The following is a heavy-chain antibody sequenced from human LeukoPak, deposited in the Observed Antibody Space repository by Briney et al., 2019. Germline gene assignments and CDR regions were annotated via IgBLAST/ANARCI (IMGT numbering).Heavy chain of an antibody. J-gene: IGHJ4*02. CDR2: ISYDGSNK. Sequence: GRSLRLSCAASGFTFSSYGMHWVRQAPGKGLEWVAVISYDGSNKYYADSVKGRFTISRDNSKNTLYLQMNSLRAEDTAVYYCSTVTTLDYWGQGTLVTVSS. V-gene: IGHV3-30*03. D-gene: IGHD4-17*01. CDR1: GFTFSSYG. CDR3: STVTTLDY.